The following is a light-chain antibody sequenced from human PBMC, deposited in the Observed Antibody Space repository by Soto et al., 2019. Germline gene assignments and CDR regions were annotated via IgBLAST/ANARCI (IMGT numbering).Light chain of an antibody. CDR3: LQYNNWPIT. Sequence: EIVMTQSPATLSVSPGERATLSCGASQSVSTNLAWYQQKPGQGPRLLIFGASTRAIGIPTRFSGSGSGTDFTLTISSLQSEDFAIYYCLQYNNWPITFGQGTRLEIK. V-gene: IGKV3-15*01. CDR2: GAS. CDR1: QSVSTN. J-gene: IGKJ5*01.